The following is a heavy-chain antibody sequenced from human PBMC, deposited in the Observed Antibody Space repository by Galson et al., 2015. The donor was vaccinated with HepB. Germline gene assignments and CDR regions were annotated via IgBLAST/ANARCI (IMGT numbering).Heavy chain of an antibody. CDR3: ARVPRITIFGVVIMGYYMDV. Sequence: QSGAEVKKPGESLKISCKGSGYSFTSYGISWVRQAPGQGLEWMGWISAYNGNTNYAQKLQGRVTMTTDTSTSTAYMELRSLRSDDTAVYYCARVPRITIFGVVIMGYYMDVWGKGTTVTVSS. CDR1: GYSFTSYG. D-gene: IGHD3-3*01. V-gene: IGHV1-18*01. CDR2: ISAYNGNT. J-gene: IGHJ6*03.